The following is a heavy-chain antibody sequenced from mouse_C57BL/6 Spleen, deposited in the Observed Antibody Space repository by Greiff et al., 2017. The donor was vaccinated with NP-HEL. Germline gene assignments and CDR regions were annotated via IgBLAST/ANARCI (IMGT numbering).Heavy chain of an antibody. CDR2: INPSSGYT. J-gene: IGHJ2*01. Sequence: QVQLQQSGAELARPGASVKMSCKASGYTFTSYTMHWVKQRPGQGLEWIGYINPSSGYTKYNQKFKDKATLTADKSSSTAYMQLSSLTSEDSAVYYCAKSGDYTYFDYWGQGTTLTVSS. CDR3: AKSGDYTYFDY. V-gene: IGHV1-4*01. CDR1: GYTFTSYT. D-gene: IGHD2-4*01.